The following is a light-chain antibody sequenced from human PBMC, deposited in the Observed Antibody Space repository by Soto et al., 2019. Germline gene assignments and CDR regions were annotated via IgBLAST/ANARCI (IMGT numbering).Light chain of an antibody. Sequence: QSALTQPASVSGSPGQSITISCTGTSSDVGGYNHVSWYQHSPGKAPKLILFAVSDRPSGVSHRFSGSKSGNTASLTISGLQAADEAGYYCCSYTSLSTVVFGGGTPLTVL. CDR3: CSYTSLSTVV. CDR2: AVS. CDR1: SSDVGGYNH. V-gene: IGLV2-14*01. J-gene: IGLJ2*01.